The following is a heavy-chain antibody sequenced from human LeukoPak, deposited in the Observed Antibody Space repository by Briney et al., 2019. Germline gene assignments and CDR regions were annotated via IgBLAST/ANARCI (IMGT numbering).Heavy chain of an antibody. V-gene: IGHV7-4-1*02. J-gene: IGHJ3*01. CDR3: VKEILRFDL. CDR1: GYTFTGYY. Sequence: GASVKVSCKASGYTFTGYYMHWVRQAPGQGLEWMGWINTDSGNPTYAQGFTGRFVFSLDSAVSTAYLQISNLMPEDTGKYYCVKEILRFDLWGQGTMVTVSS. CDR2: INTDSGNP.